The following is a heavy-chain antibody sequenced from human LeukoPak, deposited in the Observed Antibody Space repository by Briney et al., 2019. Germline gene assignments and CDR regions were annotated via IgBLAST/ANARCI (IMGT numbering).Heavy chain of an antibody. CDR3: VSFYETY. CDR2: INSDGSWT. Sequence: GGSLRLSCAASGNYWMHWVRQAPGKGLVWVSHINSDGSWTSYADSVKGRFTISKDNAKNTVYLQMNSLRAEDTAAYYCVSFYETYWGRGTLVTVSS. CDR1: GNYW. D-gene: IGHD2/OR15-2a*01. J-gene: IGHJ4*02. V-gene: IGHV3-74*01.